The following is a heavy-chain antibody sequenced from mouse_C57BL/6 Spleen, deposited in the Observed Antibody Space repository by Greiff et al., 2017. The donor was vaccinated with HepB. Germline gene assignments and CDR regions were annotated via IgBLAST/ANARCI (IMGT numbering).Heavy chain of an antibody. CDR1: GYSITSGYD. V-gene: IGHV3-1*01. Sequence: DVKLQESGPGMVKPSQSLSLTCTVTGYSITSGYDWHWIRHFPGNKLEWMGYISYSGSTNYNPSLKSRISITHDTSKNHFFLKLNSVTTEDTATYYCARGGYYAFAYWGQGTQVTVSA. D-gene: IGHD2-3*01. CDR2: ISYSGST. CDR3: ARGGYYAFAY. J-gene: IGHJ3*01.